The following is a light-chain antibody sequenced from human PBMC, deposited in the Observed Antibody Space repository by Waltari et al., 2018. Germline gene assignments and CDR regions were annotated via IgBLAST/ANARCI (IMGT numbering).Light chain of an antibody. CDR1: QSFGKY. CDR2: DAS. J-gene: IGKJ1*01. CDR3: QKYVNLPAT. Sequence: EIVLTQSPGTLSLSPGQRATLSCRASQSFGKYLAWYQQKPGQAPRLLISDASTRATGIPDRFSGSGSGTDFSLTISRLEPEDFAVYYCQKYVNLPATFGQGTKVEIK. V-gene: IGKV3-20*01.